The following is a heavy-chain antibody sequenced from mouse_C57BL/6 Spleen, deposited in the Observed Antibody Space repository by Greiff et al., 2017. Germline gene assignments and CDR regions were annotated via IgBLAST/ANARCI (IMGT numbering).Heavy chain of an antibody. J-gene: IGHJ4*01. Sequence: EVQLKESGPVLVKPGASVKMSCKASGYTFTDYYMNWVKQSHGKSLEWIGVINPYNGGTSYNQKFKGKATLTVDKSSSTAYMELNSLTSEDSAVYYCARSYYYGSSYDYAMDYWGQGTSVTVSS. CDR1: GYTFTDYY. V-gene: IGHV1-19*01. CDR2: INPYNGGT. D-gene: IGHD1-1*01. CDR3: ARSYYYGSSYDYAMDY.